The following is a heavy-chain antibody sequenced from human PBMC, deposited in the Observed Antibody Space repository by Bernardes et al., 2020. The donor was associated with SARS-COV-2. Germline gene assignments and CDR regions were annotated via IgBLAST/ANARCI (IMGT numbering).Heavy chain of an antibody. J-gene: IGHJ4*02. D-gene: IGHD2-8*01. Sequence: SLRLSCAASGFIVSSYYMNWVRQAPGKGLEWVSVIYSGGTRYYAESVMGRFTISRDNSKNTLYLQMKSLRVEDTAMYYCVRTNGATYFDYWGQGTLVTVSS. CDR1: GFIVSSYY. V-gene: IGHV3-66*01. CDR3: VRTNGATYFDY. CDR2: IYSGGTR.